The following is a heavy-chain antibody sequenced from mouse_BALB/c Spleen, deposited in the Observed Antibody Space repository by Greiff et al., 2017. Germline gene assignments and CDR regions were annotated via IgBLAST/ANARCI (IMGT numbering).Heavy chain of an antibody. CDR1: GFTFSSYA. J-gene: IGHJ4*01. CDR2: ISSGGSYT. V-gene: IGHV5-9-3*01. CDR3: AREGYYGLYAMDY. D-gene: IGHD1-2*01. Sequence: DVHLVESGGGLVKPGGSLKLSCAASGFTFSSYAMSWVRQTPEKRLEWVATISSGGSYTYYPDSVKGRFTISRDNAKNTLYLQMSSLRSEDTAMYYCAREGYYGLYAMDYWGQGTSVTVSS.